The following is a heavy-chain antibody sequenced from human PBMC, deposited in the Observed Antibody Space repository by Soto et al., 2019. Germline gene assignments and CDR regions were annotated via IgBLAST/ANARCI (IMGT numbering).Heavy chain of an antibody. CDR2: ISAYNGNT. J-gene: IGHJ4*02. CDR1: GYTFTSYG. Sequence: ASVKVSCKASGYTFTSYGISWVRQAPGQGLEWMGWISAYNGNTNYAQKLQGRVTMTTDTFTSTAYMELRSLRSDDTAVYYCARDFLVELIGTTFMDTYFDYWGQGTLVTVSS. CDR3: ARDFLVELIGTTFMDTYFDY. D-gene: IGHD3-16*01. V-gene: IGHV1-18*01.